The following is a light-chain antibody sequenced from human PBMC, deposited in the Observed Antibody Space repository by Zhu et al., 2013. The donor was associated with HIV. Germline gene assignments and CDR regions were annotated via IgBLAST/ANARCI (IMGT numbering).Light chain of an antibody. CDR3: QQLNSYPIFA. CDR1: QGITNY. CDR2: AAS. V-gene: IGKV1-9*01. Sequence: DIQMTQSPSSLSASVGDRVTITCRASQGITNYLAWYQQKPGKAPKLLIYAASNLQSGVPSRFSGVGSGTDFTLTISSLQPEDAATYYCQQLNSYPIFAFGPGTKVNIK. J-gene: IGKJ3*01.